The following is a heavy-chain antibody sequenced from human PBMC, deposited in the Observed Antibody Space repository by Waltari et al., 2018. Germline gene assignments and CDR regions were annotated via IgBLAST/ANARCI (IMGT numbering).Heavy chain of an antibody. J-gene: IGHJ5*02. V-gene: IGHV3-23*01. Sequence: EVQLLESGGGLVQPGGSLRLSCAASGFTFSSSAMSWVRQAPGKGLEWVSAISGSGGSTDCGDSVKGRFTISRDSSKNTVYLQMNSLRAEDTAVYYCAKELRFWEWYYGCDPWGQGTLVTGAS. CDR1: GFTFSSSA. CDR3: AKELRFWEWYYGCDP. D-gene: IGHD3-3*01. CDR2: ISGSGGST.